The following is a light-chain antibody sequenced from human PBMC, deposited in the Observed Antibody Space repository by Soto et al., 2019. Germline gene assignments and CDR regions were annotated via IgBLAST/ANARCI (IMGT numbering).Light chain of an antibody. CDR3: QQSYTAPLT. CDR1: QSISSY. V-gene: IGKV1-39*01. CDR2: AAS. J-gene: IGKJ4*01. Sequence: DIQMTQSPSSLSASVGDRVTITCRASQSISSYLNWYQQKPGKAPKLLIYAASSLQRGVPSRFSGSRSGTDFTLTIISLQPEDFAAYYCQQSYTAPLTFGGGTKV.